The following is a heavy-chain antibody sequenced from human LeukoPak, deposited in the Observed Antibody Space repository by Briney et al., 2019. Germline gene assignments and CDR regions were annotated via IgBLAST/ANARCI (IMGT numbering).Heavy chain of an antibody. V-gene: IGHV3-21*01. Sequence: GGSLRLSCAASGFTFSSYSMNWVRQAPGKGLEWVSSISSSSSYIYYADSVKGRFTISRDNAKNSLYLQMNSLRAEDTAVYYCARDNGDAFDIWAKGQWSPSLQ. CDR1: GFTFSSYS. CDR2: ISSSSSYI. CDR3: ARDNGDAFDI. J-gene: IGHJ3*02.